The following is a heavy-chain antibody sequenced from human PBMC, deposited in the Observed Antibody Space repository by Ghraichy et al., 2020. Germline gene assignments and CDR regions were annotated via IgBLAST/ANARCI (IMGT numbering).Heavy chain of an antibody. Sequence: GGSLRLSCAASGFTFSNAWMSWVRQAPGKGLEWVGRIKSKTDGGTTDYAAPVKGRFTISRDDSKNTLYLQMNSLKTEDTAVYYCTTSGEWELLGAFDIWGQGTMVTVSS. CDR1: GFTFSNAW. V-gene: IGHV3-15*01. J-gene: IGHJ3*02. CDR3: TTSGEWELLGAFDI. D-gene: IGHD1-26*01. CDR2: IKSKTDGGTT.